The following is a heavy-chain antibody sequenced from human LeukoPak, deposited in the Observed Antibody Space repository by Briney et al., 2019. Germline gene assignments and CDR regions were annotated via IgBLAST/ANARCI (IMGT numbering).Heavy chain of an antibody. CDR3: GRGSVGFGELNY. D-gene: IGHD3-10*01. J-gene: IGHJ4*02. CDR1: GFTFGSYA. Sequence: GGSLRLSCAASGFTFGSYAMHWVRQAPGKGLEWVAVISYDGSNKFYADSVKGRFTLSRDNSKNTLYLQMNSLRIEDTAVYYCGRGSVGFGELNYWGQGTLVTVSS. V-gene: IGHV3-30-3*01. CDR2: ISYDGSNK.